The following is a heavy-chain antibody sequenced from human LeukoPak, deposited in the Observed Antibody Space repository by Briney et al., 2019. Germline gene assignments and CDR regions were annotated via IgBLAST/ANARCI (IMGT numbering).Heavy chain of an antibody. CDR3: AKGPRQWLVLDGFDI. CDR2: ISYDGSNK. D-gene: IGHD6-19*01. CDR1: GFTFSSHG. Sequence: PGRSLRLSCAASGFTFSSHGIHWVRQAPGKGLEWVAVISYDGSNKYYVDSVKGRFTTSRDNSKNTLYLQMNSLRAEDTALYYCAKGPRQWLVLDGFDIWGQGTMVTVSS. V-gene: IGHV3-30*18. J-gene: IGHJ3*02.